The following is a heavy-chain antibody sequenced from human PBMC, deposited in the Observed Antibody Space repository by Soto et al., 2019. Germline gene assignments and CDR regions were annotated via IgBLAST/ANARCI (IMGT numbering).Heavy chain of an antibody. V-gene: IGHV1-8*01. D-gene: IGHD6-6*01. J-gene: IGHJ6*03. CDR2: MNPNSGNT. CDR3: ARVKESSPRYYYYYMDV. Sequence: ASVKVSCKASGYTFTSYDINWVRQATGQGLEWMGWMNPNSGNTGYAQKFQGRVTMTRNTSISTAYMELSSLRSEDTAVYYCARVKESSPRYYYYYMDVWGKGTTVTVSS. CDR1: GYTFTSYD.